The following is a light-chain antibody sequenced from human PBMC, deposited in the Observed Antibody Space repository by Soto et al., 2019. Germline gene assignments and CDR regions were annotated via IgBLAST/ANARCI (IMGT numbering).Light chain of an antibody. CDR3: QQYGSSHT. J-gene: IGKJ5*01. Sequence: ETVLKQTSGTLSLSPCDRATLSCRASQSVTSTYLAWYQQKPGQAPRLLIYGASSRAIGIPDRFSGSVSGSDFILTINRLEPEDFAVYYCQQYGSSHTFGQGTRLEIK. CDR1: QSVTSTY. V-gene: IGKV3-20*01. CDR2: GAS.